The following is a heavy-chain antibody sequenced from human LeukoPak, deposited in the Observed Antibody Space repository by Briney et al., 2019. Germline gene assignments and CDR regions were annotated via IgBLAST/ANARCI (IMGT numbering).Heavy chain of an antibody. CDR2: INPNSGGT. D-gene: IGHD4-23*01. Sequence: ASVKVSCKASGYTFTGYYMHWVRQAPGQGLEWMGWINPNSGGTNYAQKFQGRVTMTRDTSTSTAYMELSSLRSEDTAVYYCAADLPGGFPPHWGQGTLVTVSS. CDR3: AADLPGGFPPH. V-gene: IGHV1-2*02. J-gene: IGHJ4*02. CDR1: GYTFTGYY.